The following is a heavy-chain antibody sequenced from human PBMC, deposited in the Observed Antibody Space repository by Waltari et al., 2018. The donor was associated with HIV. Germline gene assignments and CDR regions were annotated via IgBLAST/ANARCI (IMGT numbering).Heavy chain of an antibody. D-gene: IGHD5-18*01. V-gene: IGHV3-53*01. CDR3: ARDRGDSFFPY. J-gene: IGHJ4*02. Sequence: EVQLVQSGGGLIQPGGSLRLSCAASGFTVSSYYMSWVRQAPGQVLEWVSVIYSGCSTFYADSVQGRFTISRDNAKNTLFLQLNSLRAEDTAVYYCARDRGDSFFPYWGQGTLVTVSS. CDR2: IYSGCST. CDR1: GFTVSSYY.